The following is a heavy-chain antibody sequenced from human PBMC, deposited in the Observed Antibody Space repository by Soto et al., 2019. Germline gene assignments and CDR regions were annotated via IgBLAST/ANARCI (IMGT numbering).Heavy chain of an antibody. CDR1: GGSISSGDYY. J-gene: IGHJ2*01. Sequence: QVQLQESGPGLVKPSQTLSLTCTVSGGSISSGDYYWSWIRQPPGKGLEWIGYIYYSGSTYYNPSLKXXVXIXXDTSKNQFSLKLSSVTAADTAVYYCARVWNWYFDLWGRGTLVTVSS. CDR3: ARVWNWYFDL. CDR2: IYYSGST. D-gene: IGHD3-10*01. V-gene: IGHV4-30-4*01.